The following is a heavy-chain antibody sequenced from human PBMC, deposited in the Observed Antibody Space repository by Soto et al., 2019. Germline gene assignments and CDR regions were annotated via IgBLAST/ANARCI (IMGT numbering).Heavy chain of an antibody. V-gene: IGHV3-48*02. D-gene: IGHD1-1*01. CDR3: AREHWYKIDY. CDR2: ISNDGRST. CDR1: GFTFSSYT. J-gene: IGHJ4*02. Sequence: GGSLRLSCAASGFTFSSYTLNWVRRAPGKGLEWISYISNDGRSTYYANSVEGRFTISRDNGRDSLFLQMSSLKDEDTAVYYCAREHWYKIDYWGQGTLVTVSS.